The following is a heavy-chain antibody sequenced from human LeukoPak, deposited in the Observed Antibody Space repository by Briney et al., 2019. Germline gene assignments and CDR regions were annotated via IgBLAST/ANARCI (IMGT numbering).Heavy chain of an antibody. J-gene: IGHJ4*02. Sequence: GGSLRLSCAASGFTFSSYWMHWVRQAPGKGLVWVSRINSDGSSTSYADSVKGRFTISRDNAKNTLYLQMNSLRAEDTAVYYCARGKVSTYFDYWGQGTLVTVSS. CDR1: GFTFSSYW. CDR2: INSDGSST. V-gene: IGHV3-74*01. D-gene: IGHD5/OR15-5a*01. CDR3: ARGKVSTYFDY.